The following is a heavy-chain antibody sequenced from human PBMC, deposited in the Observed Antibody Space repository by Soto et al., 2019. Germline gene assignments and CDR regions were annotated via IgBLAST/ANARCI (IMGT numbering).Heavy chain of an antibody. Sequence: SETLSLTCTVSGGSISSGGYYWSWIRQHPGKGLEWIGYIYYSGSTYYNPSLKSRVTISVDTSKNQFSLKLSSVTAADTAVYYCARDKGWNINWFDPWGQGTLVTVSS. D-gene: IGHD1-1*01. CDR3: ARDKGWNINWFDP. CDR2: IYYSGST. V-gene: IGHV4-31*03. J-gene: IGHJ5*02. CDR1: GGSISSGGYY.